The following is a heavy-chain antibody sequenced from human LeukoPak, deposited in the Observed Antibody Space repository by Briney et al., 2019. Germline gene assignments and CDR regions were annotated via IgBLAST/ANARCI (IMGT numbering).Heavy chain of an antibody. CDR1: GYTFTDYY. Sequence: ASVKVSCKASGYTFTDYYMHWVRQAPGQGLEWMGWINPNSGGTNYAQKFQGRVTMTRDTSISTAYMELSRLRSDDTAVYYCARGGGAFCCGSGSQKYNWFDPWGQGTLVTVSS. V-gene: IGHV1-2*02. J-gene: IGHJ5*02. CDR3: ARGGGAFCCGSGSQKYNWFDP. CDR2: INPNSGGT. D-gene: IGHD3-10*01.